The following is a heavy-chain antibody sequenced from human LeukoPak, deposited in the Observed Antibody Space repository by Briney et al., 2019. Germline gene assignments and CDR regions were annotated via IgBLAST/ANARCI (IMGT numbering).Heavy chain of an antibody. CDR3: ARSYQLGSYGWFVP. J-gene: IGHJ5*02. CDR1: GGSFSGYY. D-gene: IGHD2-2*01. V-gene: IGHV4-34*01. CDR2: INHSGST. Sequence: PSETLSLTCAVYGGSFSGYYWSRIRQPPGKGLEWIGEINHSGSTNYNPSLKSRVTISVDTSKNQFSLKLSSVTAADTAVYYCARSYQLGSYGWFVPWGQGTLVTVSS.